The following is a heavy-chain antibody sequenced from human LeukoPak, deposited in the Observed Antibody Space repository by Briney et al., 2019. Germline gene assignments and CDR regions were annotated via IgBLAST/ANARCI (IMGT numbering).Heavy chain of an antibody. CDR2: IKQDGSEK. CDR3: ARGGYCSSTSCYFDP. J-gene: IGHJ5*02. CDR1: GFTFSSYW. V-gene: IGHV3-7*01. Sequence: PGGSLRLSCAASGFTFSSYWMSWVRQAPGKGLEWVANIKQDGSEKYYVDSVKGRFTISRDNAKNSLYLQMNSLRAEDTAVYYCARGGYCSSTSCYFDPWGQGTLVTVSS. D-gene: IGHD2-2*01.